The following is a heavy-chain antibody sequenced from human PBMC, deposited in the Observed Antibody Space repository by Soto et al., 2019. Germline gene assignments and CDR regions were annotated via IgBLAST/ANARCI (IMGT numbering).Heavy chain of an antibody. J-gene: IGHJ4*02. CDR3: ARVDSSPYFDY. CDR2: IYHSGST. V-gene: IGHV4-4*02. Sequence: QVQLPESGPELVKPSGTLSLTCAVSVCSISSSNWWRWVRRPPGKGLAWIGEIYHSGSTNYNPTLKSRVTISVDKSKTQFSLKLSSVTAADTAVYYCARVDSSPYFDYWGQGTLVTVSS. D-gene: IGHD6-13*01. CDR1: VCSISSSNW.